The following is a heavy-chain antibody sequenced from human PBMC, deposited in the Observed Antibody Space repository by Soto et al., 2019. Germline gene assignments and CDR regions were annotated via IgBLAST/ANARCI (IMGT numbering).Heavy chain of an antibody. CDR3: AKRSSSSTFDY. CDR2: ISGSEDST. D-gene: IGHD6-6*01. CDR1: GFTFSSYA. Sequence: EVQLLESGGGLVQPGESLRLSCAASGFTFSSYAMSWVRQAPGKGLEWVSVISGSEDSTYYADSVKGRFTISRDNSKNTLDLQMNSLRAEDTAVYYCAKRSSSSTFDYWGQGPLVTVSS. J-gene: IGHJ4*02. V-gene: IGHV3-23*01.